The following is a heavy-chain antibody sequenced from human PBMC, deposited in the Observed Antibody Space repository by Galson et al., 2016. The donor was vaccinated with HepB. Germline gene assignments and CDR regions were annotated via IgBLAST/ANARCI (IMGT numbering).Heavy chain of an antibody. CDR2: MDHRGST. D-gene: IGHD4-11*01. CDR1: GGSFSAYY. J-gene: IGHJ6*02. CDR3: ARNNYSKILYYYYGMDV. V-gene: IGHV4-34*01. Sequence: SETLSLTCAVYGGSFSAYYWSWIRQPPGKGLEWIGEMDHRGSTNYNPSLKSRVTISVDTSKNQVSLKLSSVTAADTAVYYCARNNYSKILYYYYGMDVWGQGTTVTVSS.